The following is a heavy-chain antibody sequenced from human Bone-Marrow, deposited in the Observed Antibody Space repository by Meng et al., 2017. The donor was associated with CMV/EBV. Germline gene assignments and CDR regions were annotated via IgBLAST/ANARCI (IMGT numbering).Heavy chain of an antibody. CDR3: ARVSDPYGSGSYLLLYAMDV. V-gene: IGHV3-30*04. Sequence: GESLKISCAASGFTFSSYAMHWVRQAPGKGLEWVAVISYDGSNKYYADSVKGRFTISRDNSKNTLYLQMHSLRAGDTAVYYCARVSDPYGSGSYLLLYAMDVWGQGTTVTVSS. CDR2: ISYDGSNK. CDR1: GFTFSSYA. D-gene: IGHD3-10*01. J-gene: IGHJ6*02.